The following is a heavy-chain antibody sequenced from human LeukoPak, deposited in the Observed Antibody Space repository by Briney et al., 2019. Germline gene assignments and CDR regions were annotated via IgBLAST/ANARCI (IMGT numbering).Heavy chain of an antibody. CDR2: IKHDGSEK. J-gene: IGHJ6*02. V-gene: IGHV3-7*01. CDR3: ANGAYYYYYGMDV. CDR1: GFIFTGYF. D-gene: IGHD3-10*01. Sequence: GGSLRLSCAASGFIFTGYFMSWVRQAPGKGLEWVAGIKHDGSEKYYVDSVRGRFTISRDNTKNLLYLQMSSLRAGDTAVYYCANGAYYYYYGMDVWGQGTTVTVSS.